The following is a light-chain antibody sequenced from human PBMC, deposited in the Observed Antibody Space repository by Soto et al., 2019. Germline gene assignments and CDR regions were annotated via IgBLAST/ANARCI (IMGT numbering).Light chain of an antibody. J-gene: IGKJ1*01. CDR3: QQRSNWPWT. Sequence: EIVLTQSPATLSLSPGERATLSCRASQSVRSNLAWYQQKPGQAPRLLIYDASNRATGIPGRFSGSGSGTDVTLNISNLEHEDLAVYYCQQRSNWPWTFGQGAKVEIK. CDR2: DAS. V-gene: IGKV3-11*01. CDR1: QSVRSN.